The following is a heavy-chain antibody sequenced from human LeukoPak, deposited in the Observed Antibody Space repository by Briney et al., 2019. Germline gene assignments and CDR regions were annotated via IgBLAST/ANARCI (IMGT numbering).Heavy chain of an antibody. Sequence: ASVKVSCKASGYTFTSYDINWVRQATGQGLEWMGWMNPNSGNTGYAQKFQGRVTMTRNTSISTAYMELSSLRSEDTAVYYCARGGSSWGKYYYGMDVWGQGTTVTVSS. V-gene: IGHV1-8*01. CDR2: MNPNSGNT. CDR3: ARGGSSWGKYYYGMDV. CDR1: GYTFTSYD. J-gene: IGHJ6*02. D-gene: IGHD6-13*01.